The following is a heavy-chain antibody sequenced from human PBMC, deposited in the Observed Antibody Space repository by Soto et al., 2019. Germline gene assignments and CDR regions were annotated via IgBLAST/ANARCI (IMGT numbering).Heavy chain of an antibody. CDR2: IYYSGRT. CDR3: ARLEGVIDY. J-gene: IGHJ4*02. Sequence: QLQLQESGPGLVKPSETLSLTCTVSGGSISSSSYYWGWIRQPPGKGLEGIGSIYYSGRTYYNPSLKSRVTISVDTSKNQFSLKLSSVTAADTAVYYCARLEGVIDYWGQGTLVTVSS. D-gene: IGHD3-3*01. CDR1: GGSISSSSYY. V-gene: IGHV4-39*01.